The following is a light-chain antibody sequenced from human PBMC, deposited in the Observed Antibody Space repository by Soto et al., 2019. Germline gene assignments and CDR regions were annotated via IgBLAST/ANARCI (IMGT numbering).Light chain of an antibody. CDR2: EGT. CDR1: SSDVGAYKS. V-gene: IGLV2-14*01. J-gene: IGLJ1*01. CDR3: SSYAGNGTPI. Sequence: QSALAQPASVPASPGQSITISCTGTSSDVGAYKSVSWYQHSSGTAPKLMIYEGTYRPSGVSDRFSGSKSGNTASLTISGVQAEDEAEYYCSSYAGNGTPIFGTGTKLTVL.